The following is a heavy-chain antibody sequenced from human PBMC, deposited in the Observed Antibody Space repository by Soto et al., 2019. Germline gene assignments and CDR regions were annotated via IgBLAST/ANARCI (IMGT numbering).Heavy chain of an antibody. J-gene: IGHJ4*02. CDR1: GGSISSNSYY. V-gene: IGHV4-39*01. Sequence: QLQLQESGPGLVKPSETLSLTCTVSGGSISSNSYYWGWIRQPPGKGLEWIGSIYYSGSTYYNPSLKSRVTLSVDTSKNQFSLKLSSVTAADTAVYYCARHWALDYWGQGTLVTVSS. CDR2: IYYSGST. D-gene: IGHD3-16*01. CDR3: ARHWALDY.